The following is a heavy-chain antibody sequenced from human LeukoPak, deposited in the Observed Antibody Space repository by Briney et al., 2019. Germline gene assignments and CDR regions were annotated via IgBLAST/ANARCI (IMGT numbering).Heavy chain of an antibody. CDR2: IIPIFGTA. CDR3: GRGGGGGGSSSSKSLLYYYMDV. Sequence: SVKVSCKASGYTFTSYGISWVRQAPGQGLEWMGWIIPIFGTANYAQKFQGRVTITADESTSTAYMGLSSLRSEDTAVYYCGRGGGGGGSSSSKSLLYYYMDVWGKGTTVTVSS. V-gene: IGHV1-69*13. J-gene: IGHJ6*03. CDR1: GYTFTSYG. D-gene: IGHD6-6*01.